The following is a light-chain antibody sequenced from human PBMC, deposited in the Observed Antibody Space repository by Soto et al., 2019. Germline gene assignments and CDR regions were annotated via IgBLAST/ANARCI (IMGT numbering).Light chain of an antibody. J-gene: IGLJ1*01. CDR3: TSYTGDDFTFV. CDR2: EVS. Sequence: QSVLTQPPSASGSPGQSVTISCTGTSSDVGGYDYVSWYQQHPGKAPKLIIFEVSKRPLGVPDRFSGSKSGNTASLIVSGLQPDDEAEYHCTSYTGDDFTFVFGTGTKVTVL. V-gene: IGLV2-8*01. CDR1: SSDVGGYDY.